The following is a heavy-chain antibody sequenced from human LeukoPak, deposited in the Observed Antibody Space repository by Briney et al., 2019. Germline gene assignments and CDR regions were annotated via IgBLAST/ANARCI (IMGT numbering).Heavy chain of an antibody. CDR3: TSWGQTLHSSPYWYFDL. D-gene: IGHD6-19*01. V-gene: IGHV3-30*03. Sequence: GGSLRLSCSASGFTFSSYGMHWVRQAPGKGLEWVAVISYDGSNKYYADSVKGRFTISRDNSKNTLYLQMNSLRAEDTAVYYCTSWGQTLHSSPYWYFDLWGRGTLVTVSS. J-gene: IGHJ2*01. CDR1: GFTFSSYG. CDR2: ISYDGSNK.